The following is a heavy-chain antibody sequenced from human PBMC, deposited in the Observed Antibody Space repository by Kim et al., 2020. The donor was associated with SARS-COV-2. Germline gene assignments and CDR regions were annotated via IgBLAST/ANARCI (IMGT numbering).Heavy chain of an antibody. Sequence: PGKGLEWVSVIYSGGSTYYADSVKGRFTISRDNSKNTLYLQMNSLRAEDTAVYYCARDYHFWNDYYVDYWGQGTLVTVSS. V-gene: IGHV3-66*01. CDR3: ARDYHFWNDYYVDY. J-gene: IGHJ4*02. CDR2: IYSGGST. D-gene: IGHD1-1*01.